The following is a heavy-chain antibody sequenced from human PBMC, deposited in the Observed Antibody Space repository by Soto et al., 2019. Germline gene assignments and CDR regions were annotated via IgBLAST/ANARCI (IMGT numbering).Heavy chain of an antibody. Sequence: QVQLQESGPGLVKPSQTLSLTCTVSGASISSGGYYWSWIRQYPGKGLEWIGYIYYSGRTYYNPSLTSRCPIGLEPHRTHFSLTLSLVTAADTAVYYCASRANSGPYWNFDLWGRGTLVTVSS. D-gene: IGHD6-19*01. CDR3: ASRANSGPYWNFDL. J-gene: IGHJ2*01. CDR1: GASISSGGYY. CDR2: IYYSGRT. V-gene: IGHV4-31*03.